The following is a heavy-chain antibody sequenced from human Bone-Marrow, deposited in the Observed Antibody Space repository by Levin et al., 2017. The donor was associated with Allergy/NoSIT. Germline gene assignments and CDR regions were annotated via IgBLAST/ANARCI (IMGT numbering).Heavy chain of an antibody. CDR1: GLIFSNYA. V-gene: IGHV3-23*01. CDR2: ISGSGSNT. D-gene: IGHD3-22*01. J-gene: IGHJ4*02. Sequence: EASVKVSCAASGLIFSNYAMNWVRQAPGKGLEWVSQISGSGSNTHYAASVRGRFTFSRDNSTNTVYLQTNSLRADDTAVYYYAGYDTSGYHSPFDYWGQGTLVTVSS. CDR3: AGYDTSGYHSPFDY.